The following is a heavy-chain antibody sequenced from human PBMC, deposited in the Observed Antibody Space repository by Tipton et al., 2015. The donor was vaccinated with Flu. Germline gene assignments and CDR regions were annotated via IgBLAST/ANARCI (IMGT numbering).Heavy chain of an antibody. Sequence: LRLSCTVSGYSISSGYYWGWIRQPPGKGLEWIGSIYHSGSTYHNPSLKSRVTISVDTSKNQFSLKLSSVTAADTAVYYCARVTSEPILWWYFDYWGQGTLVTVSS. J-gene: IGHJ4*02. CDR3: ARVTSEPILWWYFDY. CDR1: GYSISSGYY. CDR2: IYHSGST. V-gene: IGHV4-38-2*02. D-gene: IGHD2-21*01.